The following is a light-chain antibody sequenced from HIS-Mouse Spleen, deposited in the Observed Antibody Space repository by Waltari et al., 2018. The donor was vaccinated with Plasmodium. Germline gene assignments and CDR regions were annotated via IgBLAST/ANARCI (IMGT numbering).Light chain of an antibody. CDR3: YSTDSSGNHRV. V-gene: IGLV3-10*01. CDR2: ADS. J-gene: IGLJ3*02. CDR1: ALPNKY. Sequence: SYELTQPPSVSVSPGQTARITCPGDALPNKYSYWYQQKPGQAPVLVIYADSKRPSGIPERFSGSSSGTMATLTISGAQVEDEADYYCYSTDSSGNHRVFGGGTKLTVL.